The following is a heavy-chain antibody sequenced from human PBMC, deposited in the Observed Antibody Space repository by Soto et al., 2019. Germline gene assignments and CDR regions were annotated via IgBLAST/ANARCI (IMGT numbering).Heavy chain of an antibody. J-gene: IGHJ4*02. CDR2: IWYDGTKK. V-gene: IGHV3-33*01. Sequence: QVQLVESGGGVVQPGRSLRLSCAASGFTFSNYGMHWVRQAPGKGLEWVAVIWYDGTKKFYAESVKGRFAISRDVSKNTLYLQMNSVRAEDTALYYCARDPGGYCFDYWGQGTLVTVFS. D-gene: IGHD2-21*01. CDR1: GFTFSNYG. CDR3: ARDPGGYCFDY.